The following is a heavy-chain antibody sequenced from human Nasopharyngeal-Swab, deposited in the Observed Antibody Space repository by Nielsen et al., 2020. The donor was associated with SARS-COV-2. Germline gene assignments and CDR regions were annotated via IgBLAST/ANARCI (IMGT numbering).Heavy chain of an antibody. CDR3: ARQRQYCSGGSCYSKWFDP. Sequence: GESLKISCKGSGYSFTSYWIGWVRQMPGKGLEWVGIIYPGDSDTRYSPSFEGQVTISADKSISTAYLQWSSLKASDTAMYYCARQRQYCSGGSCYSKWFDPWGQGTLVTVSS. CDR2: IYPGDSDT. D-gene: IGHD2-15*01. V-gene: IGHV5-51*01. J-gene: IGHJ5*02. CDR1: GYSFTSYW.